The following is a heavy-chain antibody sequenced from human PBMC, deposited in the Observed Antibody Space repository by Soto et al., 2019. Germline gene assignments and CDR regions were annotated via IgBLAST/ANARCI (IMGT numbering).Heavy chain of an antibody. J-gene: IGHJ4*02. CDR2: IKSKAYGGTA. CDR3: TREFSGSGG. V-gene: IGHV3-49*05. D-gene: IGHD3-10*01. Sequence: EVQLVESGGGLVKPRQSLRLSCVVSGFTFGDYPMSWFRQAPGKGLEWVGFIKSKAYGGTAEYAPSVKGRFTISGDDSKSIVYLQMNSLKTEDTAVYYCTREFSGSGGWGQGTLVTVSS. CDR1: GFTFGDYP.